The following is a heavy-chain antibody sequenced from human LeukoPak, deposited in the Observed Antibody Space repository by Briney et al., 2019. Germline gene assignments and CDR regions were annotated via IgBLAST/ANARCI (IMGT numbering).Heavy chain of an antibody. Sequence: SETLSLTCTVSGGSISSSSYYWGWIRQPPGKGLEWIGSIYYSGSTYYNPSLKSRVTISVDTSKNQFSLKLSSVTAADTAVYYCARQVAAAGMGDYFDYWGQGTLVTVSS. CDR3: ARQVAAAGMGDYFDY. V-gene: IGHV4-39*01. D-gene: IGHD6-13*01. CDR2: IYYSGST. J-gene: IGHJ4*02. CDR1: GGSISSSSYY.